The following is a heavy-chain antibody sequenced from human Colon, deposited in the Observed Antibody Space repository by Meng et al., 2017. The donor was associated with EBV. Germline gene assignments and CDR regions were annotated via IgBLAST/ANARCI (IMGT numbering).Heavy chain of an antibody. J-gene: IGHJ4*02. CDR1: GGFLDNSDYF. CDR3: ARHVYGDSYGF. Sequence: LPLPGSGPGIVKPSETLSLPCPVSGGFLDNSDYFWDWIRQPPGKGLEWIGSVRYSGTAYYNPSLTSRVTISVDTSKNQFSLNLSSLTAADTAVYYCARHVYGDSYGFWGQGTLVTVSS. CDR2: VRYSGTA. D-gene: IGHD4-17*01. V-gene: IGHV4-39*01.